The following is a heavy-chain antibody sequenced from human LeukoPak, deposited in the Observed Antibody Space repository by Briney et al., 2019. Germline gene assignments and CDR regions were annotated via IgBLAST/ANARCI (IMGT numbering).Heavy chain of an antibody. CDR2: ISSSSYI. CDR3: ARDTSAGDDY. D-gene: IGHD6-19*01. J-gene: IGHJ4*02. CDR1: GFTFSSYS. V-gene: IGHV3-21*01. Sequence: GGSLRLSCAASGFTFSSYSMNWVRQAPGKGLEWVSSISSSSYIYYADSVKGRFTISRDNAKNSLYLQMNSLRAEDTAMYYCARDTSAGDDYWGQGTLVTVSS.